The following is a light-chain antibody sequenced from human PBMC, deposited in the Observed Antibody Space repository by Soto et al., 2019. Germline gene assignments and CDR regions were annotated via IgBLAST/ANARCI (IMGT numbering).Light chain of an antibody. Sequence: EIVLTQSPGTLSLSPGERATLSCRASQSVSSNYLAWYQQKPGQAPRLLIYGASSRATGIPDRFSGSGSGTDFTLTISRLAPADFAVYYCQQYGSSPETFGQGTKVEIK. V-gene: IGKV3-20*01. J-gene: IGKJ1*01. CDR2: GAS. CDR1: QSVSSNY. CDR3: QQYGSSPET.